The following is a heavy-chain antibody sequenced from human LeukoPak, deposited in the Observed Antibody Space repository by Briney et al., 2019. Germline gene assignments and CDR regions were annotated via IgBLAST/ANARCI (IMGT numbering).Heavy chain of an antibody. CDR2: ISGRGGTT. CDR3: ATSAPGGGDCSYSDY. Sequence: PGGSLRLSCVASGFTFSSYAMSWVRQAQGKGLEWVSGISGRGGTTYYADSVKGRFTISRDNSKNTLYLQMNSLRAEDTAVYYCATSAPGGGDCSYSDYWGQGTLVTVSS. CDR1: GFTFSSYA. J-gene: IGHJ4*02. D-gene: IGHD2-21*02. V-gene: IGHV3-23*01.